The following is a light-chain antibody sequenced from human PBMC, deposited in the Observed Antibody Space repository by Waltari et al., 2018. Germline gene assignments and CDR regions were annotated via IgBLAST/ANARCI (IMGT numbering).Light chain of an antibody. CDR3: QQFKSFLIT. CDR1: QGINSA. V-gene: IGKV1-13*02. Sequence: AIQLTQSPSSLSASVGDRVTITCRASQGINSALAWYQQKQGKAPKLRIDAASSLESGVPSSFSGSGYGTDFTLTISSLQPEDFATYYCQQFKSFLITFGQGTRLEIK. J-gene: IGKJ5*01. CDR2: AAS.